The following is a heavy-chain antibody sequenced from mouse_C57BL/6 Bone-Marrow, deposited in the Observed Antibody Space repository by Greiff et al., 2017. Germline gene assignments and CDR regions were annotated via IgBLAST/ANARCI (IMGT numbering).Heavy chain of an antibody. CDR1: GFTFSSYA. V-gene: IGHV5-9-1*02. J-gene: IGHJ3*01. Sequence: EVKVVESGEGLVKPGGSLKLSCAASGFTFSSYAMSWVRQTPEQRLEWVAYISSGGGYIYYAANVKGRYTISRDNARNTLYLQMRSLKTEDTAMYYGTSGVADYGSSYPAWFADGGQGTLVTVSA. D-gene: IGHD1-1*01. CDR3: TSGVADYGSSYPAWFAD. CDR2: ISSGGGYI.